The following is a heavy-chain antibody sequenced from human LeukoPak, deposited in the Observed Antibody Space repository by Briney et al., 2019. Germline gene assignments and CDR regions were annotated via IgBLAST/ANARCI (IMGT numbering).Heavy chain of an antibody. CDR2: VSAYNGNT. CDR3: ARDGSYYKRGAFDI. J-gene: IGHJ3*02. V-gene: IGHV1-18*01. Sequence: ASVKVSCKASGYTFTSYDINWVRQATGQGLEWMGWVSAYNGNTNYAQKLQGRVTMTTDTSTSTAYMELRSLRSDDTAVYYCARDGSYYKRGAFDIWGQGTMVTVSS. CDR1: GYTFTSYD. D-gene: IGHD1-26*01.